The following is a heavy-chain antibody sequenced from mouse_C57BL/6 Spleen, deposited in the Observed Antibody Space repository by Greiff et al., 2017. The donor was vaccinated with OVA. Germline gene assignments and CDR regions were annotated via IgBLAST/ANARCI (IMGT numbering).Heavy chain of an antibody. J-gene: IGHJ2*01. CDR1: GYTFTSYW. D-gene: IGHD1-1*01. V-gene: IGHV1-52*01. CDR3: LITTVVATQYYFDC. Sequence: VQLQQPGAELVRPGSSVKLSCKASGYTFTSYWMHWVKQRPIQGLEWIGNIDPSDSETHYNQKFKDKATLTVDKSSSTAYMQLSSLTSEDSAVYYCLITTVVATQYYFDCWGKGTTLTVSS. CDR2: IDPSDSET.